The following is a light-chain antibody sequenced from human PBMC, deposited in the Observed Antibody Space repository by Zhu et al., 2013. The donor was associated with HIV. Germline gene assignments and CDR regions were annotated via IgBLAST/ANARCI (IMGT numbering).Light chain of an antibody. J-gene: IGKJ1*01. Sequence: DIQMTQSPSSLSASVGDTVIITCRASQAIRNDLGWYQQKPGTAPRRLIFAASTLQIGVPSRFRGSGSGTEFTLTISRLQPEDFATYFCLQHNSYPRTFGRGTKVENK. CDR1: QAIRND. CDR3: LQHNSYPRT. V-gene: IGKV1-17*01. CDR2: AAS.